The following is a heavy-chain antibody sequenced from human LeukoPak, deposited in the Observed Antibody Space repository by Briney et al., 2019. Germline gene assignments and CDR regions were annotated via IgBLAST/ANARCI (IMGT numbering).Heavy chain of an antibody. V-gene: IGHV3-7*01. Sequence: GGSLRLSCVASGFTFSSYWMGWVRQAPGKGLEWVAKIRQDGSEMYYVDSVKGRFTISRDNAKNSLYLQMNSLRAEDTAVYYCARDWRQDNAFDMWGQGTMVTVSS. D-gene: IGHD2-15*01. CDR2: IRQDGSEM. CDR1: GFTFSSYW. CDR3: ARDWRQDNAFDM. J-gene: IGHJ3*02.